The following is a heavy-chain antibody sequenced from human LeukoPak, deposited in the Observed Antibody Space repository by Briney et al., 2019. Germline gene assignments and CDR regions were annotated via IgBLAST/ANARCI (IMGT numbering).Heavy chain of an antibody. CDR2: IYYSGST. Sequence: SETLSLTCTFSGGSISSSSYYWGWIRQPPGKGLEWIGSIYYSGSTDYNPSLKSRVTISADTSKNQFSLKLSSVTAADTAVYYCARLTMIRGLVDYWGQGTLVTVSS. V-gene: IGHV4-39*01. CDR1: GGSISSSSYY. D-gene: IGHD3-10*01. CDR3: ARLTMIRGLVDY. J-gene: IGHJ4*02.